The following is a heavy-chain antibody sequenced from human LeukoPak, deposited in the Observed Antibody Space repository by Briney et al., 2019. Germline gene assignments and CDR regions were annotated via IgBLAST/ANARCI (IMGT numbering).Heavy chain of an antibody. Sequence: GASVKVSCKSSGYTFTNYGITWVQQAPGQGLEYMGWISTYNGNAHYAQKLQARVTMTTDTSSSTAYMELRSLRSDDSAMYYCARVNYDLLITFDSWGQGTLVTVSS. D-gene: IGHD3-9*01. CDR3: ARVNYDLLITFDS. CDR2: ISTYNGNA. V-gene: IGHV1-18*01. CDR1: GYTFTNYG. J-gene: IGHJ4*02.